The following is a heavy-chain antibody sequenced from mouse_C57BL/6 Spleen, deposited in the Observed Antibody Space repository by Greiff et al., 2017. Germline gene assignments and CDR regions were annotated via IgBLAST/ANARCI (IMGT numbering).Heavy chain of an antibody. CDR2: IYPGDGDT. CDR3: ARPVYYDYGGFAY. D-gene: IGHD2-4*01. Sequence: VQLQQSGPELVKPGASVKISCKASGYAFSISWMNWVKQRPGKGLEWIGRIYPGDGDTNYNGKFKGKATLTADKSSSTAYMQLSSLTSEDSAVYFCARPVYYDYGGFAYWGQGTLVTVSA. V-gene: IGHV1-82*01. J-gene: IGHJ3*01. CDR1: GYAFSISW.